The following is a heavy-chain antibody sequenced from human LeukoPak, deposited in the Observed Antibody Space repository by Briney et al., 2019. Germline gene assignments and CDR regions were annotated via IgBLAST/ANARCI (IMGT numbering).Heavy chain of an antibody. Sequence: GGSLRLSCAASGFIVNSYAMSWVSQAPGKGLAWVSLIYSDGVTQYADSVKGRSTISRDNSKNTLYLQMNSLRDEDTAVYFCARDRAEGKTWVEFDPWGQGTLVTVSS. V-gene: IGHV3-66*02. CDR2: IYSDGVT. CDR1: GFIVNSYA. J-gene: IGHJ5*02. CDR3: ARDRAEGKTWVEFDP.